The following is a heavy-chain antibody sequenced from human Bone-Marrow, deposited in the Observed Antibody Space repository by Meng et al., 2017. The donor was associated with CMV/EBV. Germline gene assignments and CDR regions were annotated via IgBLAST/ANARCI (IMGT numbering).Heavy chain of an antibody. J-gene: IGHJ4*02. CDR1: GFTFSSYG. CDR2: IWYDGSNK. Sequence: GESLKISCAASGFTFSSYGMHWVRQAPGKGLEWVAVIWYDGSNKYYADSVKGRFTISRDNSKNTLYLQMNSLRAEDTAVYYCAKRVSSVGAISDWGQGNLVTVSS. D-gene: IGHD1-26*01. CDR3: AKRVSSVGAISD. V-gene: IGHV3-33*06.